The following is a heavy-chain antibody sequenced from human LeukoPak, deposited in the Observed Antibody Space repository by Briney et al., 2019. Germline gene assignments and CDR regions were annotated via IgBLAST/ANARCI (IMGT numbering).Heavy chain of an antibody. CDR1: GGSISSSSYY. V-gene: IGHV4-39*01. Sequence: SETLSLTCTVSGGSISSSSYYWGWIRQPPGKGLEWIGSIYYSGSTYYNPSLKSRVTISVDTSKNQFSLKLSSVTAADTAVYYCARASRCDYWGQGTLVTVSS. J-gene: IGHJ4*02. CDR2: IYYSGST. CDR3: ARASRCDY.